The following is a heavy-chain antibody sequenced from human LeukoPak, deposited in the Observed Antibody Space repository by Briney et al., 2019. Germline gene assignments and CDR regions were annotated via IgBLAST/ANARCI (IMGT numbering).Heavy chain of an antibody. J-gene: IGHJ5*02. D-gene: IGHD3-22*01. V-gene: IGHV4-38-2*01. Sequence: SETLSLTCGVSGYSVSSGYYWGWIRPPPGKGLEWIGVIYHSGSTYYNPSLKSRVIISVDTSKNQFSLRLSSVTAADTAVYYCARRIANYYDSSGYYRNWFDPWGQGTLVTVSS. CDR3: ARRIANYYDSSGYYRNWFDP. CDR1: GYSVSSGYY. CDR2: IYHSGST.